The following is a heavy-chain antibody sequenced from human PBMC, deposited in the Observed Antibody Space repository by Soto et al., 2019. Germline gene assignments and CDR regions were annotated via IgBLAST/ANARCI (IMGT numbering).Heavy chain of an antibody. D-gene: IGHD2-2*01. CDR2: LHSSGTT. V-gene: IGHV4-39*01. Sequence: PSATLSLTCTVSGHSISSSSYYWGWFRQSPGKGLERIGSLHSSGTTYYNPSLKSRVTIFVDTSKNQFSLRAYSVTAADTAVYYCARHDWSRFYGMDVWGQGTTVTVSS. CDR1: GHSISSSSYY. CDR3: ARHDWSRFYGMDV. J-gene: IGHJ6*02.